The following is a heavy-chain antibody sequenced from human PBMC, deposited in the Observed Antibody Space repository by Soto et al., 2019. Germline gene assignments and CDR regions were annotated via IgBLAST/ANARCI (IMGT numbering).Heavy chain of an antibody. CDR1: GGTFSSYA. J-gene: IGHJ3*02. Sequence: ASVKVSSKASGGTFSSYAISWVRQAPGQGLEWMGGIIPIFGTANYAQKFQGRVTITADESTSTAYMELSSLRPEDTAVYYCARGDSSGYSFAFDIWGQGTMVTVSS. CDR3: ARGDSSGYSFAFDI. CDR2: IIPIFGTA. V-gene: IGHV1-69*13. D-gene: IGHD3-22*01.